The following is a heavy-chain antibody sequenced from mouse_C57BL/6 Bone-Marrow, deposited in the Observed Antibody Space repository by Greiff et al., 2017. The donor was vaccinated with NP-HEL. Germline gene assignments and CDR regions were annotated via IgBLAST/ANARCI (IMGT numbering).Heavy chain of an antibody. CDR3: AIPFMVTTGY. J-gene: IGHJ3*02. D-gene: IGHD2-2*01. CDR2: INPSSGYT. V-gene: IGHV1-4*01. CDR1: GYTFTSYT. Sequence: QVQLQQSGAELARPGASVKMSCKASGYTFTSYTMHWVKQRPGQGLEWIGYINPSSGYTKYNQKFKDKATLTADKSSSTAYMQLSSLTSEDSAVYYCAIPFMVTTGYWGQGTLVTVSA.